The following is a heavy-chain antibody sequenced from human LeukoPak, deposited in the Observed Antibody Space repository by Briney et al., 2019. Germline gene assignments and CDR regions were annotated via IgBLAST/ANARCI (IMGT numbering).Heavy chain of an antibody. J-gene: IGHJ3*02. CDR1: GFTFSNYG. V-gene: IGHV3-21*01. CDR3: ARVNLATDAFDI. Sequence: GGSLRLSCAASGFTFSNYGMNWVRQAPGKGLEWVSSISSSSSYIYYADSVKGRFTISRDNAKNSLHFQMNSLRAEDTAVYYCARVNLATDAFDIWGQGTMVTVSS. D-gene: IGHD2-15*01. CDR2: ISSSSSYI.